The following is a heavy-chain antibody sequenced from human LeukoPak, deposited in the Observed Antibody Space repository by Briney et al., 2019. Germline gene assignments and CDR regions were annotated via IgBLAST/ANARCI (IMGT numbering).Heavy chain of an antibody. D-gene: IGHD2-21*02. V-gene: IGHV3-23*01. CDR2: ISGSGGST. CDR3: AKTLYCGGDCPRTFDI. Sequence: PGGSPRLSCAASGFTFSSYAMSWVRQAPGKGLEWVSAISGSGGSTYYADSVKGRFTISRDNSKNTLYLQMNSLRAEDTAVYYCAKTLYCGGDCPRTFDIWGQGTMVTVSS. J-gene: IGHJ3*02. CDR1: GFTFSSYA.